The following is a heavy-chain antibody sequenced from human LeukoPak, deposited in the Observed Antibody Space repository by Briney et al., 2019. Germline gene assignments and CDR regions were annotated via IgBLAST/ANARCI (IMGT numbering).Heavy chain of an antibody. CDR3: ARVGTPMVTVDY. J-gene: IGHJ4*02. D-gene: IGHD5-18*01. CDR2: VYYSGGT. CDR1: GVSISSYY. V-gene: IGHV4-59*01. Sequence: SETLSLTCTVSGVSISSYYWSWIRQPPGKGLEWIGYVYYSGGTNYNPSLKSRVTISVDMSKNQFSLKLSSVTAADTAVYYCARVGTPMVTVDYWGQGTLVTVSS.